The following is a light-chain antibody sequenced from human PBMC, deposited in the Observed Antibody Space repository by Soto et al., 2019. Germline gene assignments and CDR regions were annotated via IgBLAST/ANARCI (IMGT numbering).Light chain of an antibody. CDR1: SSDVGYYNY. J-gene: IGLJ1*01. Sequence: QSALTQPPSASGSPGQSVTIACTGTSSDVGYYNYVSWYQQPPGKAPKFLIYDVSKRPSGVPDRFSGSKSGNTASLTVSGLQAEDEGDYYCSSYAGSNYPYVFGTGTKVTVL. V-gene: IGLV2-8*01. CDR2: DVS. CDR3: SSYAGSNYPYV.